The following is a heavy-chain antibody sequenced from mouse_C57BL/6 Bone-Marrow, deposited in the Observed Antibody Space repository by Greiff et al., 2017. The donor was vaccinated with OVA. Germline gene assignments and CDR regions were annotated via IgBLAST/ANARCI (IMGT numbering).Heavy chain of an antibody. CDR1: GYTFTDYY. J-gene: IGHJ2*01. CDR3: ARAHYDLDD. V-gene: IGHV1-84*01. CDR2: IYPRSGNT. D-gene: IGHD2-4*01. Sequence: QVQLQQSGPELVKPGASVKISCKASGYTFTDYYINWVKQRPGKGLEWIGWIYPRSGNTKYNEKFKGKATLTVDTSSSTAYMQLSRLTSEDAAVYYCARAHYDLDDWGQGTTLTVSS.